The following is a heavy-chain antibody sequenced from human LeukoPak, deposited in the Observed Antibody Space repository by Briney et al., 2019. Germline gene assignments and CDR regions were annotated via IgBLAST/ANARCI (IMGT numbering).Heavy chain of an antibody. CDR3: ARESGSSGYYYFDY. CDR2: ISSDGRNK. Sequence: PGGSLRLSCAASGFTFSTYATHCVRQAPGKGLEWVAVISSDGRNKYYAESVKGRFTISRDNSKNTLYLQMNSLSAEDTAVYYCARESGSSGYYYFDYWGQGTLVTVSS. D-gene: IGHD3-22*01. CDR1: GFTFSTYA. V-gene: IGHV3-30*04. J-gene: IGHJ4*02.